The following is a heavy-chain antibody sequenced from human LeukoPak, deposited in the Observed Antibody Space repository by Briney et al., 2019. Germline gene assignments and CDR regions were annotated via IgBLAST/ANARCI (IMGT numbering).Heavy chain of an antibody. Sequence: GGSLRLSCAASGFSFSSYEMNWVRQAPGKGLEWVSHISSDGHVETYVDSVRGRFTMSRDNAKNFLFLQMNGLRAEDTAVYYCARDTLNGPFVISPDYWGQGALVTVSS. J-gene: IGHJ4*02. CDR2: ISSDGHVE. CDR1: GFSFSSYE. V-gene: IGHV3-48*03. D-gene: IGHD3-9*01. CDR3: ARDTLNGPFVISPDY.